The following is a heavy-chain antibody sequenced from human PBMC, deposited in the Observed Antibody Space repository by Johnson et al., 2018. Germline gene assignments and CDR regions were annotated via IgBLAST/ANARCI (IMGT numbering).Heavy chain of an antibody. Sequence: QVQLVESGAEVKKXGASVKVSCKASGYTFTSYYMHWVRQAPGQGLEWMGIINPSGGSTSYAQKFQGRVTMTRDTSTSTVHMELSSLRSEDTAVYYRARDWAVVDAFDIWGQGTMVTVSS. J-gene: IGHJ3*02. CDR1: GYTFTSYY. CDR3: ARDWAVVDAFDI. CDR2: INPSGGST. V-gene: IGHV1-46*01. D-gene: IGHD3-22*01.